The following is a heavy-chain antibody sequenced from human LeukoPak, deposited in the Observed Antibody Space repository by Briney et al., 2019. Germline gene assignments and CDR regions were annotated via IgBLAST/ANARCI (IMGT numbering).Heavy chain of an antibody. D-gene: IGHD3-10*01. CDR2: IYHSGST. Sequence: SETLSLTCAVSGYSISSGYYWGWIGQPPGKGLEWIGSIYHSGSTYYNPSLTSRVTISVDTSKNQFSQKLSSVTAADTAVYYCARDISRGGYFDYWGQGTLVTVSS. CDR1: GYSISSGYY. J-gene: IGHJ4*02. CDR3: ARDISRGGYFDY. V-gene: IGHV4-38-2*02.